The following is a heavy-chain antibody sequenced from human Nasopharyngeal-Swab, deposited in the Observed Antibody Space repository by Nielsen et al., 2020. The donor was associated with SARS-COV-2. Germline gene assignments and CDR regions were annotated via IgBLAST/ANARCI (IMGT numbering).Heavy chain of an antibody. V-gene: IGHV1-3*01. Sequence: WVRQAPGQRLEWMGWINAGNGNTKYSQKFQGRVTITRDTSANTAYMELSSLRSEDTAVYYCARGCSSTSCPQGVGWFDPWGQGTLVTVSS. D-gene: IGHD2-2*01. CDR3: ARGCSSTSCPQGVGWFDP. J-gene: IGHJ5*02. CDR2: INAGNGNT.